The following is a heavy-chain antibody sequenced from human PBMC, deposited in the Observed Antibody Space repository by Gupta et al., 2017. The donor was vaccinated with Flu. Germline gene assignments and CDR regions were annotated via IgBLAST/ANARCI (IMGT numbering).Heavy chain of an antibody. Sequence: STYSMAWVRQAPGKGPEWISYISSLSGAIYYADSVKGRFTISRDNAKNSLYLQMNSLRPEDTAVYYCAREGDYDLFDYWGQGTLVTVSS. CDR2: ISSLSGAI. D-gene: IGHD4-17*01. J-gene: IGHJ4*02. CDR3: AREGDYDLFDY. CDR1: STYS. V-gene: IGHV3-48*01.